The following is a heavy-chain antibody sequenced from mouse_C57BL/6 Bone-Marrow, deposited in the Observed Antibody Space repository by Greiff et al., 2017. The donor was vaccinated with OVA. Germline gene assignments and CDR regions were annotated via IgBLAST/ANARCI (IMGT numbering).Heavy chain of an antibody. CDR2: IDPENGDT. J-gene: IGHJ4*01. CDR1: GFNIKDDY. CDR3: TTVYYYGKGFPYYAMDY. D-gene: IGHD1-1*01. V-gene: IGHV14-4*01. Sequence: VQLQQSGAELVRPGASVKLSCTASGFNIKDDYMHWVKQRPEQGLEWIGWIDPENGDTEYASKFQGKATITADTSSNTAYLQLSSLTSEDTAVYYCTTVYYYGKGFPYYAMDYWGQRTSVTVSS.